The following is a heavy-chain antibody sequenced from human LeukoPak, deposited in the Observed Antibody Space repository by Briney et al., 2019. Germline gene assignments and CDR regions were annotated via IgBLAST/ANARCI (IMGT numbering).Heavy chain of an antibody. V-gene: IGHV3-21*01. J-gene: IGHJ4*02. CDR2: ISSSSSYI. Sequence: GGSLRLSCAVSGFTFSSYSMNWVRQAPGKGLEWVSSISSSSSYIYYADSVKGRFTISRDNAKNSLYLQMNSLRAEDTAVYYCARDGGSITGTTGLFDYWGQGTLVTVSS. CDR3: ARDGGSITGTTGLFDY. D-gene: IGHD1-7*01. CDR1: GFTFSSYS.